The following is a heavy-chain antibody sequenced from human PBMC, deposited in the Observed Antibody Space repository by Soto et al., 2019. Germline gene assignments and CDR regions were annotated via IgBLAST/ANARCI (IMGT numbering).Heavy chain of an antibody. CDR3: ARQAGYPDHAFDI. J-gene: IGHJ3*02. CDR1: GYTFTGYC. D-gene: IGHD3-16*02. Sequence: ASVKVSCKASGYTFTGYCMHWVRQAPGQGLEWMGWINPNSGGTNYAQKFQGWVTMTRDTSISTAYMELSRLRSDDTAVYYCARQAGYPDHAFDIWGQGTMVTVSS. CDR2: INPNSGGT. V-gene: IGHV1-2*04.